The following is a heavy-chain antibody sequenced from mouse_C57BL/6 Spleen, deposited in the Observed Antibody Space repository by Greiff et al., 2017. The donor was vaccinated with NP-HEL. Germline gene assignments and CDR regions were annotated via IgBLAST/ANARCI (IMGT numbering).Heavy chain of an antibody. J-gene: IGHJ4*01. Sequence: QVQLKQPGAELVRPGSSVKLSCKASGYTFTSYWMHWVKQRPIQGLEWIGNIDPSDSETHYNQKFKDKATLTVDKSSSTAYMQLSSLTSEDSAVYYCARKTGYNYYAMDYWGQGTSVTVSS. CDR1: GYTFTSYW. CDR3: ARKTGYNYYAMDY. V-gene: IGHV1-52*01. D-gene: IGHD4-1*01. CDR2: IDPSDSET.